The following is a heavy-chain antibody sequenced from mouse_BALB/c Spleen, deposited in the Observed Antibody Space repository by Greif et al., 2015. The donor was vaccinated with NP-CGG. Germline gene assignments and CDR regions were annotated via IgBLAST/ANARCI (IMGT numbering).Heavy chain of an antibody. D-gene: IGHD2-1*01. J-gene: IGHJ4*01. CDR2: IYPSDSYT. CDR1: GYTFTSYW. V-gene: IGHV1-69*02. Sequence: VQRVESGAELVRPGASVKLSCKASGYTFTSYWINWVKQRPGQGLEWIGNIYPSDSYTNYNQKFKDKATLTVDKSSSTAYMQLSSPTSGDSAVYYCTTLYYGNYVYYAMDYWGQGTSVTVSS. CDR3: TTLYYGNYVYYAMDY.